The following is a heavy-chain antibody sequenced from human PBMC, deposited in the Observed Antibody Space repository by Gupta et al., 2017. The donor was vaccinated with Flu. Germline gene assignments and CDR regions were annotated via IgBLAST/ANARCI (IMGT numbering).Heavy chain of an antibody. CDR3: VRDTSYAFDI. Sequence: EVQLVESGGGLVQPGGSLRLSCAVSGFTFSDYSMNWVRQAPGKGLEWISYVRSDRTMYYADSVKGRFTISRDNAKNSLFLQMNSLRDEDTALYYCVRDTSYAFDIWGQGTMVTVSS. CDR2: VRSDRTM. J-gene: IGHJ3*02. D-gene: IGHD3-16*01. CDR1: GFTFSDYS. V-gene: IGHV3-48*02.